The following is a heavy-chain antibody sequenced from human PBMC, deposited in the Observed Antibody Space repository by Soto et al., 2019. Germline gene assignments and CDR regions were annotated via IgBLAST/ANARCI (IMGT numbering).Heavy chain of an antibody. CDR2: ISGSGGST. Sequence: GSLRLSCAASRFTFSSYAIIWVLPTPWKGLEWVSGISGSGGSTYYADSVKGRFTISRDNSKNTLYLQMNSLRAEDTAVYYCAKDGSGYDLPNYFEYWGQGTLVTVSS. D-gene: IGHD5-12*01. CDR3: AKDGSGYDLPNYFEY. CDR1: RFTFSSYA. V-gene: IGHV3-23*01. J-gene: IGHJ4*02.